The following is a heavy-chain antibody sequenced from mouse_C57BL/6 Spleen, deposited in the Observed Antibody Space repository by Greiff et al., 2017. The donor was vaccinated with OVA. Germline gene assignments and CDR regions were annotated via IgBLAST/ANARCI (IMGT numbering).Heavy chain of an antibody. Sequence: VKLQQPGAELVKPGASVKLSCKASGYTFTSYWMHWVKQRPGRGLEWIGRIDPNSGGTKYNEKFKSKATLTVDKPSSTAYMQLSSLTSEDSAVYYCAREKGYYDYDGAWFAYWGQGTLVTVSA. CDR2: IDPNSGGT. CDR1: GYTFTSYW. CDR3: AREKGYYDYDGAWFAY. D-gene: IGHD2-4*01. V-gene: IGHV1-72*01. J-gene: IGHJ3*01.